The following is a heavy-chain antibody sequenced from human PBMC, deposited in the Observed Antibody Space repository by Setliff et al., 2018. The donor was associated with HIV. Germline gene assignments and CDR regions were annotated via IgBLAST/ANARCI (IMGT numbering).Heavy chain of an antibody. CDR1: GFTFSDAW. Sequence: GESLKISCVASGFTFSDAWIYWVRQAPGKGLEWIGRIKSKTDGATTDYAAPVKGRLSISRQDSKNTVYLQMNSLKIEDTAVYYCVKGPFNWDDVYWGQGTQVTVS. D-gene: IGHD1-1*01. CDR3: VKGPFNWDDVY. CDR2: IKSKTDGATT. V-gene: IGHV3-15*01. J-gene: IGHJ4*02.